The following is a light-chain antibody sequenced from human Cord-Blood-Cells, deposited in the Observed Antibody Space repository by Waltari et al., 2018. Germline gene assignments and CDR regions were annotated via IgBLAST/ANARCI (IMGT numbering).Light chain of an antibody. J-gene: IGKJ2*03. CDR2: GAS. Sequence: DIVLTQSPGTLSSSPGERATLSCRASQSLSSSYLTWYQQTPGQAPRLPIYGASSRATGIPDRFSGSGSGTDFTLTISRLEPEDFAVYYCQQYGSSPPYSFGQGTKLEIK. CDR3: QQYGSSPPYS. CDR1: QSLSSSY. V-gene: IGKV3-20*01.